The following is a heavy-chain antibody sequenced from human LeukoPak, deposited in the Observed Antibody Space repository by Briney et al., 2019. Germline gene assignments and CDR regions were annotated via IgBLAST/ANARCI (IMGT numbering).Heavy chain of an antibody. CDR3: AKSYSNTWIYFDY. Sequence: GSLRLSCAASGFTFSSYAMSWVRQAPGKGLEWVSGISGSGGSTYYADSVKGRFTISRDNSKNTLYLQMNSLRAEDTAVYYCAKSYSNTWIYFDYWGQGTLVTVSS. J-gene: IGHJ4*02. CDR2: ISGSGGST. V-gene: IGHV3-23*01. D-gene: IGHD6-13*01. CDR1: GFTFSSYA.